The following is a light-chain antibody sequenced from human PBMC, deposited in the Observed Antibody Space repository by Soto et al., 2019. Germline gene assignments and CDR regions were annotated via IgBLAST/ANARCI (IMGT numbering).Light chain of an antibody. Sequence: DIVMTQSPDSLTVSVGERATINCKSSQNIFSTSNNKNFLAWFQQKPGQPPKLLFSWASIRESGVPDRFGGSGSGTDFTLTISSLQPEDAAVYYCQQYHTGPITFGQGTRLEIK. CDR1: QNIFSTSNNKNF. J-gene: IGKJ5*01. CDR3: QQYHTGPIT. CDR2: WAS. V-gene: IGKV4-1*01.